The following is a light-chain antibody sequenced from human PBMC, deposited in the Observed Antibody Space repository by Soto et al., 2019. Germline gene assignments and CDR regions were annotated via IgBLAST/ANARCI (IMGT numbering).Light chain of an antibody. J-gene: IGKJ1*01. CDR2: DAS. Sequence: IVMTQSPATLSVSPGETATLSCKTSQSVDSLLAWYQQKPGQAPRLLIYDASNRATGIPARFSGSGSGTDFTLTISRLEPEDFAVYYCQQYGSSGTFGQGTQGGYQ. V-gene: IGKV3-20*01. CDR1: QSVDSL. CDR3: QQYGSSGT.